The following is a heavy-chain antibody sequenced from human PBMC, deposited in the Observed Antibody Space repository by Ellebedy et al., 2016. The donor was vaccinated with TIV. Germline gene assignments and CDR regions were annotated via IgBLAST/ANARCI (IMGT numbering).Heavy chain of an antibody. J-gene: IGHJ5*02. CDR2: IYHSGST. Sequence: SETLSLXXTVSGYSISSGYYWGWIRQPPGKGLEWIGSIYHSGSTYYNPSLKSRVTISVDTSKNQFSLKLSSVTAADTAVYYCARGVATIEVWFDPWGQGTLVTVSS. CDR3: ARGVATIEVWFDP. CDR1: GYSISSGYY. V-gene: IGHV4-38-2*02. D-gene: IGHD5-12*01.